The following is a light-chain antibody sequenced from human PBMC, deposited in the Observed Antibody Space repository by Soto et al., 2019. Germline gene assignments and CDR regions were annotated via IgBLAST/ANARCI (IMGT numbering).Light chain of an antibody. CDR1: QRVGTN. Sequence: EIVVTRSPATLSVSPAEKGTISCWASQRVGTNLAWYQQKPGQPPRLLIYDTSKRATAIPDRFSGSVAGTDFSLSISRVEPEEFAVFYCQQYGTSGIIFGQGTRLEI. V-gene: IGKV3-20*01. CDR2: DTS. J-gene: IGKJ5*01. CDR3: QQYGTSGII.